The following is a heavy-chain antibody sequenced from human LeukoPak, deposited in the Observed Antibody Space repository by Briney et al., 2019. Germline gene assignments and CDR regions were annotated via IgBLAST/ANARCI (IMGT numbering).Heavy chain of an antibody. Sequence: GASVKVSCRASGGTFSSYAISWVRQAPGQGLEWMGGIIPLFGTANYAQKFQGRVTITTDESTSTAYMELSSLRSEDTAVYYCASFLVTAAGNWFDPWGQGTLVTVSS. D-gene: IGHD6-13*01. V-gene: IGHV1-69*05. CDR2: IIPLFGTA. CDR3: ASFLVTAAGNWFDP. CDR1: GGTFSSYA. J-gene: IGHJ5*02.